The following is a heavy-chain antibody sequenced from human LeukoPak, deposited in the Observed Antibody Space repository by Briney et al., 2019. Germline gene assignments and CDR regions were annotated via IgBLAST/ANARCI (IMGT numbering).Heavy chain of an antibody. CDR3: ARVPGKYAFDI. V-gene: IGHV3-11*05. CDR1: GFTFSDYY. J-gene: IGHJ3*02. D-gene: IGHD3-10*01. Sequence: GGSLRLSCAASGFTFSDYYMSGIRQAPGKGLEWVEYISSSSSSTNYADSVKGRFTISRDNAKNSLYLQMNSLRAEDTAVYYCARVPGKYAFDIWGQGTMVTVSA. CDR2: ISSSSSST.